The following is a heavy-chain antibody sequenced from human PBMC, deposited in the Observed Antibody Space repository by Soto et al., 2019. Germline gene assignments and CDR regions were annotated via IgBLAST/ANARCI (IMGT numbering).Heavy chain of an antibody. CDR3: ARLPNKSPQN. V-gene: IGHV3-74*01. CDR1: GFTFSSYW. Sequence: EVQLVESGGGLVQPGGSLRLSCVASGFTFSSYWMHWVRQAPGKGLVWVSSISNDGSSTSYADPVKGRFTISRDNAKNQLYLKMNSLRAEDTAVYYCARLPNKSPQNWGQGTLVIVSP. CDR2: ISNDGSST. J-gene: IGHJ1*01.